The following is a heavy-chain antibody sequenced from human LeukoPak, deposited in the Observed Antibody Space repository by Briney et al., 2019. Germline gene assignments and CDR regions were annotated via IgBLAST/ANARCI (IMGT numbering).Heavy chain of an antibody. Sequence: ASVKVSCKASGYTFTSYDINWVRQAPGQGLEWMGWMNPNSGNTGYAQKFQGRVAMTRNTSISTAYMELSSLRSEDTAVYYCARLLWFGEFHNWFDHWGQGTLVTVSS. V-gene: IGHV1-8*01. D-gene: IGHD3-10*01. J-gene: IGHJ5*02. CDR3: ARLLWFGEFHNWFDH. CDR1: GYTFTSYD. CDR2: MNPNSGNT.